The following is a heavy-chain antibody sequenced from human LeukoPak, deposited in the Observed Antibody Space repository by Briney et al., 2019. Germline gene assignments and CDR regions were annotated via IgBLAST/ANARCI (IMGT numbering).Heavy chain of an antibody. CDR3: AKDLAAAGPFDY. CDR2: IRYDGSNK. CDR1: GFTFSSYG. V-gene: IGHV3-30*02. Sequence: GGSLRLSCAASGFTFSSYGMHWVRQAPGKGLEWVAFIRYDGSNKYYADSVKGRFTISRDNSKNTLYLQMNSLRAEDTAVCYCAKDLAAAGPFDYWGQGTLVTVSS. D-gene: IGHD6-13*01. J-gene: IGHJ4*02.